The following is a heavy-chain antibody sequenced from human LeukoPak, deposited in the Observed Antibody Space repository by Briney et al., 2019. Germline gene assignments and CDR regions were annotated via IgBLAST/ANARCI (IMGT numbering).Heavy chain of an antibody. J-gene: IGHJ4*02. CDR3: ANLLGYCSSTSCYKGDY. Sequence: SETLSLTCTVSGGSMDSYSWSWVRQPPGKGLEWIGYIYFSGSTNYNPSLKSRVTISVDTSKNQFSLKLNSVTAADTAVYYCANLLGYCSSTSCYKGDYWGQGTLVTVSS. D-gene: IGHD2-2*01. CDR2: IYFSGST. CDR1: GGSMDSYS. V-gene: IGHV4-59*12.